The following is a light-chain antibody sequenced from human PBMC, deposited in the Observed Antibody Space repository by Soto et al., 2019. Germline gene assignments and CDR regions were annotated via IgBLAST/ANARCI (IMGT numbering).Light chain of an antibody. Sequence: QSALTQPASVSGSPGQSITISCTGTSSGVGGYNYVSWYQQYPGKAPKLMIYDVSNRPSGVSNRFSGSKSGNTASLTISGLQAEDEADYYCSSYTSSSPYVFGTGTKLTVL. V-gene: IGLV2-14*01. CDR2: DVS. J-gene: IGLJ1*01. CDR1: SSGVGGYNY. CDR3: SSYTSSSPYV.